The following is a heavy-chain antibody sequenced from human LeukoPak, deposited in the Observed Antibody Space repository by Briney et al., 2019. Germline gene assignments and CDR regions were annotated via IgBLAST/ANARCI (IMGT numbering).Heavy chain of an antibody. Sequence: GDSLKISCKGSGHSFSTDWIAWVRQMPGKGLEWMGVIYAGDADTRYSPSFQGPVTISADKSLNTPYLQWTNLKASDTAMYYCARFRGELMDGFDFWGQGTLVTVSS. CDR1: GHSFSTDW. D-gene: IGHD1-7*01. CDR2: IYAGDADT. J-gene: IGHJ4*02. CDR3: ARFRGELMDGFDF. V-gene: IGHV5-51*01.